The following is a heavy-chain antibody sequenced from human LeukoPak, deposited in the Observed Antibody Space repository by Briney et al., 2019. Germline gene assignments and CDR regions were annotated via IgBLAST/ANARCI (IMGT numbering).Heavy chain of an antibody. CDR1: GFTFSSYW. D-gene: IGHD1-26*01. CDR3: ARRISGSYSYYFDY. CDR2: IKQDGSEK. Sequence: PGGSLRLSCAASGFTFSSYWMSWVRQAPGKGLEWVANIKQDGSEKYYVDSGKGRFTISRDNAKNSLYLQMNSLRAEDTAVYYCARRISGSYSYYFDYWGQGTLVTVSS. V-gene: IGHV3-7*01. J-gene: IGHJ4*02.